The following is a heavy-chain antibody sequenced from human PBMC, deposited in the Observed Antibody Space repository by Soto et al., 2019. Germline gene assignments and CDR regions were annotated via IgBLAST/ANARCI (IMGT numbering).Heavy chain of an antibody. D-gene: IGHD6-19*01. V-gene: IGHV3-48*01. Sequence: EVQLVESGGGLVQPGGSLRLSCAASGFTFNNYNMNWVRQAPGKGLEWVSYISSSTIYYADSVKGRFTISRDNAKNSLYLQMTSVRAEDTAVYYCAREGSDWSNWCDPWGQGTLVTVSS. J-gene: IGHJ5*02. CDR2: ISSSTI. CDR1: GFTFNNYN. CDR3: AREGSDWSNWCDP.